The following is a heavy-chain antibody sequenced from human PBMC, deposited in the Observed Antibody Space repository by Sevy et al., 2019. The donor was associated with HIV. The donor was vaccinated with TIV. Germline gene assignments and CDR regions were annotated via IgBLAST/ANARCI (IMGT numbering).Heavy chain of an antibody. CDR1: GFTFGDYC. CDR3: TRWKAAQSIFGY. J-gene: IGHJ4*02. V-gene: IGHV3-49*04. Sequence: GGSLRLSCTASGFTFGDYCMSWVRQAPGKGLEWVAFLKSNVYGGTVDHAASVRGRFVISTDDSKTIAYLQINDLKTEDTGVYYCTRWKAAQSIFGYWGQGALVTVSS. D-gene: IGHD6-13*01. CDR2: LKSNVYGGTV.